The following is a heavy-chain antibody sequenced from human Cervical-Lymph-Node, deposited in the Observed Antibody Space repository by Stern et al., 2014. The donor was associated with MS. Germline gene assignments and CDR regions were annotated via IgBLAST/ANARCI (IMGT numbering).Heavy chain of an antibody. D-gene: IGHD6-19*01. V-gene: IGHV1-46*01. Sequence: HVQLVQSGAEVKKPGASVKVSCKASGYTFTSYYMHWVRQAPGQGLEWMGIINPSGGSKSYAQKFQGRVTMTRDTSTSTVYMEVRSLRSEDTAVYYCAREVAGHRLGMMDVWGQGTTVTVSS. CDR2: INPSGGSK. J-gene: IGHJ6*02. CDR3: AREVAGHRLGMMDV. CDR1: GYTFTSYY.